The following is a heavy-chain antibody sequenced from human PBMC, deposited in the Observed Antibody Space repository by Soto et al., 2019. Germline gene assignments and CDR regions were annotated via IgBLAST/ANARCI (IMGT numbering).Heavy chain of an antibody. D-gene: IGHD6-19*01. CDR1: GASITTYY. J-gene: IGHJ4*02. CDR3: ARRLFGSGWTLDS. V-gene: IGHV4-59*01. CDR2: VYHTGST. Sequence: SETLSLTCDVSGASITTYYWSWIRQAPGKGLEWIGNVYHTGSTDYNSSLRSRVTISVDTSKNQFPLKVNSVTAADTAVYYCARRLFGSGWTLDSWGQGALVTVSS.